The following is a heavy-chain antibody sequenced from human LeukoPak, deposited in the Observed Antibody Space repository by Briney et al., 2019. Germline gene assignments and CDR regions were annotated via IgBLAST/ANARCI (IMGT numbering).Heavy chain of an antibody. J-gene: IGHJ4*02. Sequence: GGSLRLSCAASGFTFNSYAMSWVRQAPEKGLEWVATISGSGGGTYYAGSVKGRFTISRDDSKNTLYLQMNSLRADDTAVYYCAKDLGRYRNNFFDYWGQGNLVTVSS. D-gene: IGHD1-26*01. CDR2: ISGSGGGT. CDR3: AKDLGRYRNNFFDY. CDR1: GFTFNSYA. V-gene: IGHV3-23*01.